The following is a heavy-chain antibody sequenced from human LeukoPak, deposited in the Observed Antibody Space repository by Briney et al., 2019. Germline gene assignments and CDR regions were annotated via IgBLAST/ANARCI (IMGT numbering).Heavy chain of an antibody. V-gene: IGHV4-34*01. J-gene: IGHJ3*02. CDR2: INHSGST. CDR1: GGSFSGYY. D-gene: IGHD6-13*01. Sequence: SETLSLTCAVYGGSFSGYYWSWIRQPPGKGLEWIGDINHSGSTNYNPSLKSRVTISVDTSKNQFSLKLSSVTAADTAVYYCARGTGYSSSWYEAFDIWGQGTMVTVSS. CDR3: ARGTGYSSSWYEAFDI.